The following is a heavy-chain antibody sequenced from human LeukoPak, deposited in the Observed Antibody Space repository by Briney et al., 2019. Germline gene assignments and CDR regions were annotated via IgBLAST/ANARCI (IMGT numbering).Heavy chain of an antibody. CDR2: INAGNGNT. CDR3: AREPPIAVAGGLDY. Sequence: GASVKVSCKASGYTFTSYAMHWVRQAPGQRLEWMGWINAGNGNTKYSQKFRGRVTITRDTSASTAYMELSSLRSEDTAVYYCAREPPIAVAGGLDYWGQGTLVTVSS. V-gene: IGHV1-3*01. D-gene: IGHD6-19*01. J-gene: IGHJ4*02. CDR1: GYTFTSYA.